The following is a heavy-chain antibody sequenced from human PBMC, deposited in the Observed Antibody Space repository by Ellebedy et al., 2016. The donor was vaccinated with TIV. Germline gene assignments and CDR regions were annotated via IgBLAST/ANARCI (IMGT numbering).Heavy chain of an antibody. CDR1: GGSFSAYL. CDR3: SIYCGGDCYYGKDY. D-gene: IGHD2-21*02. J-gene: IGHJ4*02. Sequence: ASVKVSCXLSGGSFSAYLISWVRQAPGQGLEWMGGIIPMFDTTNYAQKFQGRVTITADISTSTAYMDLTGLRSEDTAIYYCSIYCGGDCYYGKDYWGQGTLVTVS. V-gene: IGHV1-69*06. CDR2: IIPMFDTT.